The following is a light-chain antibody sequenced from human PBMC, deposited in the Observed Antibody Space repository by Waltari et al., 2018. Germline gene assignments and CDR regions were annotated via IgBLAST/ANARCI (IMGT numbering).Light chain of an antibody. CDR3: QQYSKWPPLT. CDR2: GAS. CDR1: QNIHDN. V-gene: IGKV3-15*01. Sequence: LMTQSPATLSVSPGERVTLSCRASQNIHDNLAWYQQKPGQAPRLLIYGASTRATAIPARFRGSGSGTEFTLTISSLQSEDLAIYYCQQYSKWPPLTFGGGTKVEIK. J-gene: IGKJ4*01.